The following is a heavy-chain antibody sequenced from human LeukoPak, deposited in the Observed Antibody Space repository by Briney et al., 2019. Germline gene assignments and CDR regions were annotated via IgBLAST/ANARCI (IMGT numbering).Heavy chain of an antibody. Sequence: ASVKVSCKASGYTFTSYDINWVRQATGQGLEWMGWMNPNSGNTGYAQKFQGRVTMTRNTSISTAHMELSSLRSEDTAVYYCARGRVIKGGYDFWSGYYRGINWFDPWGQGTLVTVSS. CDR2: MNPNSGNT. J-gene: IGHJ5*02. CDR1: GYTFTSYD. V-gene: IGHV1-8*01. D-gene: IGHD3-3*01. CDR3: ARGRVIKGGYDFWSGYYRGINWFDP.